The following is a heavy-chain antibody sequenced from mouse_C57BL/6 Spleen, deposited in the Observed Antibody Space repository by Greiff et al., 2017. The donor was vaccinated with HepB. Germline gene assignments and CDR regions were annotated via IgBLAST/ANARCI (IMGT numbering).Heavy chain of an antibody. D-gene: IGHD1-1*01. CDR3: AGSGPLPRSEVDY. Sequence: VQLVESGAELVRPGASVKLSCKASGYTFTSYGISWVKQRTGQGLEWIGEIYPRSGNTYYNEKFKGKATLTADKSSSTAYMELRSLTSEDSAVYLCAGSGPLPRSEVDYWGQGTTLTVSS. V-gene: IGHV1-81*01. CDR2: IYPRSGNT. J-gene: IGHJ2*01. CDR1: GYTFTSYG.